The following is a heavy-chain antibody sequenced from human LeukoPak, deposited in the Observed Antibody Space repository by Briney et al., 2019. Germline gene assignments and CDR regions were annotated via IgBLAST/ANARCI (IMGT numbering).Heavy chain of an antibody. CDR3: AKFSLISRSLFDY. J-gene: IGHJ4*02. D-gene: IGHD2-21*01. Sequence: GGSLRLSCAASGFTFSSYAMSWVRQAPGKGLEWVSAISGSGGSTYYADSVKGRFTISRDNAKNSLYLQMNSLRAEDTAVYYCAKFSLISRSLFDYWGQGTLVTVSS. V-gene: IGHV3-23*01. CDR2: ISGSGGST. CDR1: GFTFSSYA.